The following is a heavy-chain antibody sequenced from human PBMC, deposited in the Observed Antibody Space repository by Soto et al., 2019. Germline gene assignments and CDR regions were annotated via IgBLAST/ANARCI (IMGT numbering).Heavy chain of an antibody. J-gene: IGHJ6*02. D-gene: IGHD6-19*01. CDR1: GGSISSYY. CDR3: ARDMGIAVAGYYYYYGMDV. Sequence: PSETLSLTCTVSGGSISSYYWSWIRQPPGKGLEWIGYIYYSGSTNYNPSLKSRVTISVDTSKNQFSLKLSSVTAADTAVYYCARDMGIAVAGYYYYYGMDVWGQGTAVTVSS. CDR2: IYYSGST. V-gene: IGHV4-59*01.